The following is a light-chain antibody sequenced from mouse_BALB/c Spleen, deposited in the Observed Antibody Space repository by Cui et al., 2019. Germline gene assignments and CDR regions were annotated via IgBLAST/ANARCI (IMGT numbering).Light chain of an antibody. CDR2: YTS. CDR1: QGISNY. V-gene: IGKV10-94*01. CDR3: QQYSKLPRT. J-gene: IGKJ1*01. Sequence: DIQLTQTTSSLSASLGARVTISCSASQGISNYLNWYQQKPDGTVKRLIYYTSSLHSGVPSRFSGSGSGTDYSLTISNLETEDIATYYCQQYSKLPRTFGGGTKLEIK.